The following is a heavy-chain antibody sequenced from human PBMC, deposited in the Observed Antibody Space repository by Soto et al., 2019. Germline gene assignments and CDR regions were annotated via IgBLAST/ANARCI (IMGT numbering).Heavy chain of an antibody. V-gene: IGHV1-46*01. CDR3: ASWSAYYDFWSGSPYGMDV. CDR1: GYTFTSYY. Sequence: ASVKVSCKASGYTFTSYYMHWLRQAPGQGLEWMGIINPSGGSTSYAQKFQGRVTMTRDTSTSTVYMELSSLRSEDTAVYYCASWSAYYDFWSGSPYGMDVWGQGTTVTVSS. J-gene: IGHJ6*02. CDR2: INPSGGST. D-gene: IGHD3-3*01.